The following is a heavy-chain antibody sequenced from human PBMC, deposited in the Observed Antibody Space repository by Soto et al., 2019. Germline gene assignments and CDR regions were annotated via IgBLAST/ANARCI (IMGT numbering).Heavy chain of an antibody. V-gene: IGHV3-23*01. CDR1: GFTFSSYA. J-gene: IGHJ4*02. CDR2: ISGSGGST. D-gene: IGHD3-22*01. Sequence: EVQLLESGGGLVQPGGSLRLSCAASGFTFSSYAMSWVRQAPGKGLEWVSAISGSGGSTYYADSVKGRFTISRDNSKNTLYLPMNSLRAEDTAVYYSAKWRVGRVVITPDYFDYWGQGTLVTVSS. CDR3: AKWRVGRVVITPDYFDY.